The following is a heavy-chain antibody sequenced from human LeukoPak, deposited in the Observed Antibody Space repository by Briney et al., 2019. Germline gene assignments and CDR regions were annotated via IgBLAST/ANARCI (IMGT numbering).Heavy chain of an antibody. CDR1: GGSFSGYY. CDR2: VHYSGST. D-gene: IGHD6-13*01. J-gene: IGHJ4*02. V-gene: IGHV4-59*01. CDR3: ARDVIAAPGTADY. Sequence: SETLSLTCAVYGGSFSGYYWSWIRQPPGKGLEWIGYVHYSGSTNYNPSLKSRVTISVDTSKNQFSLKLSSVTTADTAVYYCARDVIAAPGTADYWGQGTLVTVSS.